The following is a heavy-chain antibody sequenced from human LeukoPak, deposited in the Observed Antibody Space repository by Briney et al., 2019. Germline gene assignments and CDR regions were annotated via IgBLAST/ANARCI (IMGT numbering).Heavy chain of an antibody. D-gene: IGHD6-19*01. CDR3: ARLGVAGTSWFDP. Sequence: SETLSLTCTVSGASISSYYWSWIRQPPGKGLKWIGYIYYSGIINYNPSLKSRVTMSVDTSKNQFSLKLSSVTAADTAVYYCARLGVAGTSWFDPWGQGTLVTVSS. V-gene: IGHV4-59*08. CDR1: GASISSYY. CDR2: IYYSGII. J-gene: IGHJ5*02.